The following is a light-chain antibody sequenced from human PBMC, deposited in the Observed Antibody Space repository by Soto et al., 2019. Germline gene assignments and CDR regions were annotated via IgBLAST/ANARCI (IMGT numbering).Light chain of an antibody. CDR3: QQYGSSPRT. J-gene: IGKJ1*01. CDR2: GAS. CDR1: QSVSSSY. Sequence: EIVWTQSPGTLSLSPGERATLSCRASQSVSSSYLAWYQQKPGQAPRILIYGASSRATGIPDRFSGSGSGTDFTLTISRLEPEDFAVYYCQQYGSSPRTFGQGTTVEIK. V-gene: IGKV3-20*01.